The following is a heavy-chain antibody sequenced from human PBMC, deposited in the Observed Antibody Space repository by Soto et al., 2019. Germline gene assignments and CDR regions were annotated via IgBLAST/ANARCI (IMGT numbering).Heavy chain of an antibody. CDR3: AKDRTGYCSNAVCPTNYGMAV. CDR2: ISGSGGST. V-gene: IGHV3-23*01. CDR1: VFTFSSYA. D-gene: IGHD2-8*01. Sequence: GSLRLSCAASVFTFSSYAMNWVRQAPGKGLEWVSAISGSGGSTYYADSVKGRFTISRDNSKNTLSLQMNSLRAEDTAVYYCAKDRTGYCSNAVCPTNYGMAVWGQGTTVTVSS. J-gene: IGHJ6*02.